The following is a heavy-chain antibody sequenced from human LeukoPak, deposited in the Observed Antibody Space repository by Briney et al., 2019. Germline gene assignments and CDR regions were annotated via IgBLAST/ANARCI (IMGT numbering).Heavy chain of an antibody. D-gene: IGHD6-13*01. V-gene: IGHV5-51*01. CDR3: ARLTQASSSWQNFDY. CDR1: GYSFTSYW. CDR2: IYPGDSDT. J-gene: IGHJ4*02. Sequence: GESLKISCKGSGYSFTSYWIGWVRQMPGKGLEWMGIIYPGDSDTRYTPSFQGQVTISADKSISTAYLQWSSLKASDTAMYYCARLTQASSSWQNFDYWGQGTLVTVSS.